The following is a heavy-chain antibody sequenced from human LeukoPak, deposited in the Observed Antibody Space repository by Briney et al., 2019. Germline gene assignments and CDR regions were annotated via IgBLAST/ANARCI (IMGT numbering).Heavy chain of an antibody. J-gene: IGHJ4*02. CDR1: GFTFSSYA. CDR2: ISGSGGST. D-gene: IGHD2-8*01. CDR3: AKLVSLNLLLDY. Sequence: GGSLRLSCAASGFTFSSYAMSWVRQAPGKGLEWVSAISGSGGSTYYADSVKGRFTISRDNSKNTLYPQMNSLRAEDTAVYYCAKLVSLNLLLDYWGQGTLVTVSS. V-gene: IGHV3-23*01.